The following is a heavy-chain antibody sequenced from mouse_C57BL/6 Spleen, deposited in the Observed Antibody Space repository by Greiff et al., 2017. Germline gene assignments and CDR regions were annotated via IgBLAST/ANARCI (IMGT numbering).Heavy chain of an antibody. J-gene: IGHJ4*01. CDR1: GYTFTSYC. CDR3: ASPLLRDAMDY. D-gene: IGHD1-1*01. Sequence: VQLQQSGAELVKPGASVKLSCKASGYTFTSYCMHWVKQRPGQGLEWIGMIHPTDGSTNYNEKFKCKATLTVDKSSSTAYMQLSSLTSEDSAISYYASPLLRDAMDYWGQGTSVTVAS. CDR2: IHPTDGST. V-gene: IGHV1-64*01.